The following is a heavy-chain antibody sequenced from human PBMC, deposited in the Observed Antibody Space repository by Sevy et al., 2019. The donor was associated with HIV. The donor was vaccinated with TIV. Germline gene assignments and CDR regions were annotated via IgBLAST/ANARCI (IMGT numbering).Heavy chain of an antibody. CDR1: AFSFNTYA. Sequence: GGSLRFSCAASAFSFNTYAMSWVRRAPGKGLEWVSTISGSGDSTFYSDSVKGRFTISRDNSKNTLYLQMNSLRAEDTAVYYCAKPRGSFYFDYWGQGTLVTVSS. CDR3: AKPRGSFYFDY. V-gene: IGHV3-23*01. J-gene: IGHJ4*02. D-gene: IGHD3-16*01. CDR2: ISGSGDST.